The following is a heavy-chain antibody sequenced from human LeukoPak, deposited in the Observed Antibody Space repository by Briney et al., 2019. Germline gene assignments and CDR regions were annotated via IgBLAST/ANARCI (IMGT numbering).Heavy chain of an antibody. CDR3: ARPSGYSSSWYRHFQH. Sequence: PGGSLRLSCAASGFTFSIYWMHWVRQAPGKGLVWVSRINSDGSSTSYADSVKGRFTISRDNARNTLYLQMNSLRAEDTAVYYCARPSGYSSSWYRHFQHWGQGTLVTVSS. J-gene: IGHJ1*01. CDR2: INSDGSST. CDR1: GFTFSIYW. D-gene: IGHD6-13*01. V-gene: IGHV3-74*01.